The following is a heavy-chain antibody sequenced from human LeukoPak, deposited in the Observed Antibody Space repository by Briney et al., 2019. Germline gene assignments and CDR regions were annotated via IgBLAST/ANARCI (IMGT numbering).Heavy chain of an antibody. CDR3: AKEMKPWMHFDY. D-gene: IGHD5-12*01. J-gene: IGHJ4*02. V-gene: IGHV3-30*18. Sequence: GGSLRLSCAASGFTFSRSAVHWVRQASGKGLEWVAVISHDGSNTDYTDSVKGRFTISRDNSKNTLYLQMNSLRAEDTAVYYCAKEMKPWMHFDYWGQGTLVTVSS. CDR2: ISHDGSNT. CDR1: GFTFSRSA.